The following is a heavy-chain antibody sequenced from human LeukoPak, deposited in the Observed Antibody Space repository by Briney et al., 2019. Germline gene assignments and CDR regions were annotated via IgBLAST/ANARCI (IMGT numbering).Heavy chain of an antibody. Sequence: GSSVKVSCKASGGSFSNYVITWVRQAPGQGLEWMGRIIPVLDVSNFARKFQGRVTITADKSTNTAHMELSRLESGDTAVYYCAREYCSSTSCTDAFDIWGQGTMVTVSS. CDR3: AREYCSSTSCTDAFDI. J-gene: IGHJ3*02. D-gene: IGHD2-2*01. CDR1: GGSFSNYV. V-gene: IGHV1-69*04. CDR2: IIPVLDVS.